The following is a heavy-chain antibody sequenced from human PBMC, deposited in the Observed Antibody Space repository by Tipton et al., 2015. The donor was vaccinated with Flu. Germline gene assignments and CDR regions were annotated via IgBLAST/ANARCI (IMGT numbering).Heavy chain of an antibody. D-gene: IGHD3-3*01. Sequence: TLSLTCTVSGGSISSYYWSWIRQPAGKGLEWIGRIYTSGSTNYNPSLKSRVTMSVDTSKNQFSLKLSSVTAADTAVYYCARDKPHRLWSGYSYYYYYMDVWGKGTTVTVSS. J-gene: IGHJ6*03. V-gene: IGHV4-4*07. CDR2: IYTSGST. CDR3: ARDKPHRLWSGYSYYYYYMDV. CDR1: GGSISSYY.